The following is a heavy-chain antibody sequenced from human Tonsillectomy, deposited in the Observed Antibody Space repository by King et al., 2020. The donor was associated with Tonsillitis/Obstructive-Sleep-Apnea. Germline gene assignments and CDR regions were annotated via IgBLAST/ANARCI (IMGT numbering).Heavy chain of an antibody. CDR3: ARRGRTGGAFDI. CDR2: ISWNSGSI. J-gene: IGHJ3*02. CDR1: GFTFDDYA. V-gene: IGHV3-9*01. D-gene: IGHD1-1*01. Sequence: VQLVESGGGLVQPGRSLRLSCAASGFTFDDYAMHWVRQAPGKGLEWVSSISWNSGSIGYADSVKGRFTISRDNAKNSLYLQMNSLRAEDTALYYCARRGRTGGAFDIWGQGTMVTVSS.